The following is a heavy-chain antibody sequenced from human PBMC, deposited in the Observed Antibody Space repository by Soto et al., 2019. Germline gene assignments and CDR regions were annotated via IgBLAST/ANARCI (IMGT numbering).Heavy chain of an antibody. J-gene: IGHJ4*02. CDR1: GGTFNNYG. D-gene: IGHD3-9*01. V-gene: IGHV1-69*01. CDR2: IITMIGRT. CDR3: ASWDYDVLTGYSYDD. Sequence: QVQLVQSGAEVKKPGSSVKVSCKASGGTFNNYGMGWVRQAPGQGLEWMGGIITMIGRTNYAQKFQGRLTLTADASRSTAYMELRSLRSDDTAVYYCASWDYDVLTGYSYDDWGQGTLVTVSS.